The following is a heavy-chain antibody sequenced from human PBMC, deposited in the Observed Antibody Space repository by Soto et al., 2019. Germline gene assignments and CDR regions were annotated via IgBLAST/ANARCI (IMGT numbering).Heavy chain of an antibody. J-gene: IGHJ5*02. Sequence: ASVKVSCKASGGIFSSYSISRVRHAPGQGLEWMGGIIPLFGTAKYAQKFQGRVTITADEFTSTAYMELSSLRSEDTALYYCARFGSGSSSLPIFHGWLDPWGKGTLVTVS. CDR2: IIPLFGTA. V-gene: IGHV1-69*13. CDR3: ARFGSGSSSLPIFHGWLDP. D-gene: IGHD3-10*01. CDR1: GGIFSSYS.